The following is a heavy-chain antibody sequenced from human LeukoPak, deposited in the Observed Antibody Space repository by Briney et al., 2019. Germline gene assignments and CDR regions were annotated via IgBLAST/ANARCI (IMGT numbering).Heavy chain of an antibody. J-gene: IGHJ6*03. CDR1: GGSFSGYY. CDR3: ARGPFISSGWYVPPYYYYYMDV. V-gene: IGHV4-34*01. CDR2: INHIGST. D-gene: IGHD6-19*01. Sequence: SGTLSLTCAVYGGSFSGYYWSWIRQPPGKGLEWIGEINHIGSTKYNPSLKSRVTISVDTSKNQFSLKLSSVTAADTAVYYCARGPFISSGWYVPPYYYYYMDVWGKGTTVTVSS.